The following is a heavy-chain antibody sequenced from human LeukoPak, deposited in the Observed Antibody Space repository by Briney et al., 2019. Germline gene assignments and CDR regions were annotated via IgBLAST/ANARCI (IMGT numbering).Heavy chain of an antibody. J-gene: IGHJ4*02. V-gene: IGHV4-34*01. D-gene: IGHD1/OR15-1a*01. CDR3: ARDRHWTNDWVFDY. CDR1: GGSFSGYY. CDR2: INHSGST. Sequence: PSETLSLTCAVYGGSFSGYYWSWIRQPPGKGLEWIGEINHSGSTNYNPSLKSRVTISVDTSKNQFSLNLSSVTAADTAVYYCARDRHWTNDWVFDYWGQGTLVTVSS.